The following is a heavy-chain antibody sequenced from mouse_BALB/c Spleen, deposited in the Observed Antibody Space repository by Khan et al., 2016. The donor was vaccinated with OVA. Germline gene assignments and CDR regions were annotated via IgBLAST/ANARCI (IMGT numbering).Heavy chain of an antibody. Sequence: EVQLQESGPGLVKPSQSLSLTCTVTGYAITSDYAWNWIRQFPGNKLEWMGYIKYSGSTSYNPSLKSRISITRDTSKNQFFLQLKSVTSEDTATYYCARSGTISTVVVTDFDFWGQGTTLKVSS. V-gene: IGHV3-2*02. CDR2: IKYSGST. J-gene: IGHJ2*01. CDR1: GYAITSDYA. D-gene: IGHD1-1*01. CDR3: ARSGTISTVVVTDFDF.